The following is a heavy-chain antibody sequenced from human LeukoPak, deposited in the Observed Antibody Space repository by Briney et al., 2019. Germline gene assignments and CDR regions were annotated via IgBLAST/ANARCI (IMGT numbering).Heavy chain of an antibody. CDR1: GFTFDDYT. J-gene: IGHJ4*02. CDR2: ISWDGGST. Sequence: GGSLRLSCAASGFTFDDYTMHWVRQAPGKGLEWVSLISWDGGSTYYADSVKGRFTISRDNSKNSLYLQMNSLRTEDTALYYCAKDSRGTYYYDSSGYPATYFDYWGQGTLVTVSS. CDR3: AKDSRGTYYYDSSGYPATYFDY. D-gene: IGHD3-22*01. V-gene: IGHV3-43*01.